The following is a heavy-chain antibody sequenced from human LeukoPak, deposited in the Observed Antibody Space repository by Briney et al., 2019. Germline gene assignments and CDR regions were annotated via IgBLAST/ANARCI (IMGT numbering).Heavy chain of an antibody. V-gene: IGHV4-59*01. D-gene: IGHD6-6*01. J-gene: IGHJ4*02. CDR1: GGSISSYY. CDR2: IYYSGST. Sequence: SETLSLTCTVSGGSISSYYWSWIRQPPGKGLEWIGYIYYSGSTNYNPSLKSRVTISVDTSKNQFSLKLSSVTAADTAVYYCARYSSSSGPTYYSDYWGQGTLVTVSS. CDR3: ARYSSSSGPTYYSDY.